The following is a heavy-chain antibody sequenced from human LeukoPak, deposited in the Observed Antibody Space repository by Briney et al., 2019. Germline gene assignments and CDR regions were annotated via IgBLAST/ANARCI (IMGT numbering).Heavy chain of an antibody. CDR3: ARRRYCSGGSCYWSYYMDV. CDR2: INHSGST. J-gene: IGHJ6*03. CDR1: GGSFSGYY. D-gene: IGHD2-15*01. Sequence: PSETLSLTCAVYGGSFSGYYWSWVRQPPGKGLEWIGEINHSGSTNYNPSLKSRVTISVDTSKNQFSLKLSSVTAADTAVYYCARRRYCSGGSCYWSYYMDVWGKGTTVTISS. V-gene: IGHV4-34*01.